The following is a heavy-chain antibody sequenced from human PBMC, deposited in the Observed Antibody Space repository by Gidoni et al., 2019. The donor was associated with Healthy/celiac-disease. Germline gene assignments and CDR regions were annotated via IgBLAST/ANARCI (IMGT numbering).Heavy chain of an antibody. J-gene: IGHJ5*02. CDR1: GGAISSYY. CDR3: AREGGDYAAWRWFDP. Sequence: QVQLQESGPGLVKPSETLSLTCTVPGGAISSYYWSWIRQPAGKGLEWIGRIYTSGSTNYNPSLKSRVTMSVDTSKNQFSLKLSSVTAADTAVYYCAREGGDYAAWRWFDPWGQGTLVTVSS. D-gene: IGHD4-17*01. CDR2: IYTSGST. V-gene: IGHV4-4*07.